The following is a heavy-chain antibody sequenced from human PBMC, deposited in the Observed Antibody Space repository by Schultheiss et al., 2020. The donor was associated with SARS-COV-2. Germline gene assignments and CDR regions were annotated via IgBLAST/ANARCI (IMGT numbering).Heavy chain of an antibody. D-gene: IGHD6-19*01. CDR3: ARGLGIAVAGADY. V-gene: IGHV3-7*04. J-gene: IGHJ4*02. CDR1: GFTFSSYW. CDR2: IKQDGCEK. Sequence: GGSLRLSCAASGFTFSSYWMSWVRQAPGKGLEWVANIKQDGCEKYYVDSVKGRFTISRDNAKNSLYLQMNSLRAEDTAVYYCARGLGIAVAGADYWGQGTLVTVSS.